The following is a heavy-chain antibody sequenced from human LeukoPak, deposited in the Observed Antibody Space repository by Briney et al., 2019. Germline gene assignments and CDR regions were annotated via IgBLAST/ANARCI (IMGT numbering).Heavy chain of an antibody. J-gene: IGHJ4*02. V-gene: IGHV4-39*01. Sequence: SETLSLTCSISGGSISSSSSYWGWIRQPPGKGLEWIGSIYYSGSSFDNPALKSRVTISVDTSKNQFSLKLSSVTAADTAVYYCARGNLLGAIFGLVQYYFDYWGQGTLVTVSS. CDR3: ARGNLLGAIFGLVQYYFDY. D-gene: IGHD3-3*01. CDR1: GGSISSSSSY. CDR2: IYYSGSS.